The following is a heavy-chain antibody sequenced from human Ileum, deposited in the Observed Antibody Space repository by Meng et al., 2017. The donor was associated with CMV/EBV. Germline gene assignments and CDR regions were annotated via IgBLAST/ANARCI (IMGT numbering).Heavy chain of an antibody. D-gene: IGHD1-7*01. CDR2: IYTSGST. J-gene: IGHJ4*02. CDR1: GGSISSYY. V-gene: IGHV4-4*07. Sequence: QVALQEAGPGLGKPSETLSLPCTVSGGSISSYYWNWIRQPAGKGLEWIGRIYTSGSTNYNPSLKSRVTMSVDTSKNQSSLKLSSVTAADTAVYYCARDSSGNWNYADYWGQGTLVTVSS. CDR3: ARDSSGNWNYADY.